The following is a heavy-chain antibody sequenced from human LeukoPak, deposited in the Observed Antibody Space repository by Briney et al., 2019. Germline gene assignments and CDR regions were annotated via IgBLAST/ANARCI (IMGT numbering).Heavy chain of an antibody. Sequence: ASVKVSCKASGYSFTDKYMHWVRQAPGQGLEWMGRINPKSGGTNYAQKLQGRVTMTTDTSTSTAYMELRSLRSDDTAVYYCARDGWDYGDYEVDYWGQGTLVTVSS. CDR1: GYSFTDKY. CDR2: INPKSGGT. J-gene: IGHJ4*02. D-gene: IGHD4-17*01. CDR3: ARDGWDYGDYEVDY. V-gene: IGHV1-2*02.